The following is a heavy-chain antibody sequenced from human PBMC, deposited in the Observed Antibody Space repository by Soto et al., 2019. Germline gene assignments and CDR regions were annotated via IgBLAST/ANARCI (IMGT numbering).Heavy chain of an antibody. CDR2: ISYSGST. CDR1: GVSISSHGYF. D-gene: IGHD5-12*01. Sequence: QLQLQESGPGLVQPSETLSLTCTVSGVSISSHGYFWGWIRQPPGKGLEWIGMISYSGSTYYSPSRKSRVTISADTSKNQWSLRLGSGTAADTAVFHCMNYNSGWKYWGQGTVVTVSS. V-gene: IGHV4-39*01. J-gene: IGHJ4*02. CDR3: MNYNSGWKY.